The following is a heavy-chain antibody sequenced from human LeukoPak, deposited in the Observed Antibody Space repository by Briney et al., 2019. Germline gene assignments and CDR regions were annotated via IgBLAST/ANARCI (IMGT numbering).Heavy chain of an antibody. V-gene: IGHV3-11*04. J-gene: IGHJ4*02. D-gene: IGHD2-15*01. CDR3: ARDYCTGDNCYRVFDY. Sequence: GGSLRLSCTASGFFFSDFYMSWIRQVPGKEMEWLSSISSSGGITYYADSVKGRFTVSRDNGKNSHYLQMNSLRAEDTAVYFCARDYCTGDNCYRVFDYWGQGTLVTVSS. CDR2: ISSSGGIT. CDR1: GFFFSDFY.